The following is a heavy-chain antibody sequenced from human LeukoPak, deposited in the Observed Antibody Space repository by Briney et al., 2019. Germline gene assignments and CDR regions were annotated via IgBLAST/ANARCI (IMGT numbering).Heavy chain of an antibody. CDR1: GFTFSSYW. CDR2: IISDGSTT. Sequence: GGSLRLSCVASGFTFSSYWMHWVRQTPGKGLVWVSRIISDGSTTNYADSVKGRFTISRDNDKNTLYLQMNSLRVEDTAMYYCARVYSSSFVFDYWGQGTLVTVSS. CDR3: ARVYSSSFVFDY. J-gene: IGHJ4*02. V-gene: IGHV3-74*01. D-gene: IGHD6-6*01.